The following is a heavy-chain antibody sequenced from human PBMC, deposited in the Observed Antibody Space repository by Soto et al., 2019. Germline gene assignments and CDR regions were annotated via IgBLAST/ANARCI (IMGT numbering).Heavy chain of an antibody. V-gene: IGHV1-8*01. J-gene: IGHJ4*02. CDR1: GYTFTSYD. D-gene: IGHD4-17*01. CDR2: MNPNSGNT. Sequence: QVQLVQSGAEVKKPGASVKVSCKASGYTFTSYDINWVRQATGQGLEWMGWMNPNSGNTGYAQKFQGRVTMTRDTSISTAYVELSSMRSEDAAVYYWASTVTTFLDYWGQGTLVTVSS. CDR3: ASTVTTFLDY.